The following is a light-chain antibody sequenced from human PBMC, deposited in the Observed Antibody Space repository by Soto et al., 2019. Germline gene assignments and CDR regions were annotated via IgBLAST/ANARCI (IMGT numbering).Light chain of an antibody. CDR1: SSNVGHNS. V-gene: IGLV1-51*01. Sequence: QSVLTQPPSVSAAPGQEVTISCSGSSSNVGHNSVSWYQQLPGTAPKLLIYDNNERPSGIPARFSGSKSGTSATLGITGLQTGDEADYYCGARDDRLTVDVFGSGTKVTVL. CDR3: GARDDRLTVDV. J-gene: IGLJ1*01. CDR2: DNN.